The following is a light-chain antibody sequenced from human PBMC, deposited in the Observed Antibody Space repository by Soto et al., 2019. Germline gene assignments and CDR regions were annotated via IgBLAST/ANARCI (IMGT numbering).Light chain of an antibody. Sequence: DIVMTQSPATLSVSPGERATLSCRASQSVSSYLAWYQQKPGQAPRLLIFGASSRTTGIPDRFSGSGSGTDFTLTISRLEPEDFAVYYCQQYGRSVPITFGQGTRLEIK. V-gene: IGKV3-20*01. CDR2: GAS. CDR3: QQYGRSVPIT. J-gene: IGKJ5*01. CDR1: QSVSSY.